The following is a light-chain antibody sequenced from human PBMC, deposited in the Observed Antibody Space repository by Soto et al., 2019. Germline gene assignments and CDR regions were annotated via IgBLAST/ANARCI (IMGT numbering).Light chain of an antibody. CDR2: QHS. CDR3: LAWDSSIAV. CDR1: KLGNEY. Sequence: SYELTQPPSVSVSPGQTASITCSGDKLGNEYVFWYQQRPGQSPVLVIYQHSMRPSGISARFSGSTSGNTATLTISGTQTADEADYYCLAWDSSIAVFGGGTKLTVL. J-gene: IGLJ3*02. V-gene: IGLV3-1*01.